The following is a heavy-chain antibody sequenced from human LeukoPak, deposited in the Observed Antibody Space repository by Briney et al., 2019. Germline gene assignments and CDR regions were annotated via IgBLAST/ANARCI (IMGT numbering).Heavy chain of an antibody. V-gene: IGHV3-33*01. Sequence: GGSLRLSCAASGFTLTTYGMHWVRQAPGKGLEWVAIIWYDGSHKYYADSVKGRFTISRDNSKNTLYLQMSSLRAEDTAVYYCAAGEPYVYWGQGTLVTVSS. J-gene: IGHJ4*02. D-gene: IGHD1-14*01. CDR1: GFTLTTYG. CDR2: IWYDGSHK. CDR3: AAGEPYVY.